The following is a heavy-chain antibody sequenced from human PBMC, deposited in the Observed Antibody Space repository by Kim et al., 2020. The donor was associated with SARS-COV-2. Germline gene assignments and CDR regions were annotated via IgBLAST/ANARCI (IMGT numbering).Heavy chain of an antibody. J-gene: IGHJ6*02. D-gene: IGHD2-8*01. V-gene: IGHV3-15*01. Sequence: DSAAPVKGRYTISSDDSKNPLDLQMNSLKTEDTAVYYCTAELVWYYGMDVWGQGTTVTVSS. CDR3: TAELVWYYGMDV.